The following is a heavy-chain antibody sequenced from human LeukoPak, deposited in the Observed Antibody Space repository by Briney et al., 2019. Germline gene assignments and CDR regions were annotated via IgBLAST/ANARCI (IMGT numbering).Heavy chain of an antibody. D-gene: IGHD1-26*01. J-gene: IGHJ4*02. CDR1: GFTFSSYA. Sequence: PGGSLRLSCAASGFTFSSYAMSWVRQAPGKGLEWVSTISGDGGITYYADSVEGRFTISRDNSKNTLYLQMNSLKTEDTAVYYCAKLKRDSGSYLHYYFDYWGQGTRVTISS. CDR2: ISGDGGIT. CDR3: AKLKRDSGSYLHYYFDY. V-gene: IGHV3-23*01.